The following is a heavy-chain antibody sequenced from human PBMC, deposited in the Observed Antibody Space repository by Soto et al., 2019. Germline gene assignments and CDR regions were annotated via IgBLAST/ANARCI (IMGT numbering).Heavy chain of an antibody. CDR3: ARVQVDTHYYYYGMDV. D-gene: IGHD5-18*01. Sequence: GGSLRLSCAASGFTFSSYSMNWVRQAPGKGLEWVSSISSSSYIYYADSVKGRFTISRDNAKNSLYLQMNSLRAEDTAVYYCARVQVDTHYYYYGMDVWGQGTTVTVSS. CDR2: ISSSSYI. CDR1: GFTFSSYS. J-gene: IGHJ6*02. V-gene: IGHV3-21*01.